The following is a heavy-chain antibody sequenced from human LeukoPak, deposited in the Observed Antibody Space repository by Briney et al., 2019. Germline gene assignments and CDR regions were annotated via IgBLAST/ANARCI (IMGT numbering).Heavy chain of an antibody. Sequence: GRSLRLSCAASGFTFDDYAMHWVRQAPGKGLEWVSGISWNSGSIGYADSVKGRFTISRDNAKNSLYLQMNSLRAEDTALYYCTSCYTRDYYYYYGMDVWGQGTTVTVSS. J-gene: IGHJ6*02. CDR1: GFTFDDYA. V-gene: IGHV3-9*01. CDR2: ISWNSGSI. CDR3: TSCYTRDYYYYYGMDV. D-gene: IGHD2-2*02.